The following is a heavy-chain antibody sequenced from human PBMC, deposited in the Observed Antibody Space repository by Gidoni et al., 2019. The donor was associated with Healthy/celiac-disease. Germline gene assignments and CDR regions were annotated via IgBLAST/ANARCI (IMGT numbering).Heavy chain of an antibody. CDR3: TTENAPKVAATGSRVDAFDI. Sequence: EVQLVESGGGLVKPGGSLRLSCAASGFTFSNAWMSWVRQAPGKGLEWVGRIKSKTDGGTTDYAAPVKGRFTISRDDSKNTLYLQMNSLKTEDTAVYYCTTENAPKVAATGSRVDAFDIWGQGTMVTVSS. CDR1: GFTFSNAW. J-gene: IGHJ3*02. CDR2: IKSKTDGGTT. D-gene: IGHD2-15*01. V-gene: IGHV3-15*01.